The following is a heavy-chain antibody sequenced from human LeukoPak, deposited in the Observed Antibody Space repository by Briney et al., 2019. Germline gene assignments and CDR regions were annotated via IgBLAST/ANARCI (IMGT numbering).Heavy chain of an antibody. CDR2: ISYTAGT. J-gene: IGHJ3*02. D-gene: IGHD6-13*01. CDR1: GASISSDY. V-gene: IGHV4-59*01. Sequence: SETLSLTCTVSGASISSDYWSWIRQPPGKGLEWIGYISYTAGTKYNPSLKSRVTISVDTSKNQFSLKLSSVTAADTAVYYCARGRFGIAVAGTGLGIWGQGTLVTASS. CDR3: ARGRFGIAVAGTGLGI.